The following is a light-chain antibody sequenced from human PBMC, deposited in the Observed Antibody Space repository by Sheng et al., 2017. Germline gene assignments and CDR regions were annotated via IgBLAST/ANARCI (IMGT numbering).Light chain of an antibody. Sequence: QSALTQPASVSGSPGQSITISCTGTSSDVGRYNLVSWYQQYPGKAPKLLIYEVTQRPSGVSNRFSGSKSGNTASLTISGLQAEDEADYYCCSYAGSYTYVFGGGTKLTV. J-gene: IGLJ3*02. CDR2: EVT. CDR3: CSYAGSYTYV. CDR1: SSDVGRYNL. V-gene: IGLV2-23*02.